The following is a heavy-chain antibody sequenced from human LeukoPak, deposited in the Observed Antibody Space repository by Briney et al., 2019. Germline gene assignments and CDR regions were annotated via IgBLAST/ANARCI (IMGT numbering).Heavy chain of an antibody. J-gene: IGHJ4*02. CDR2: ISGSGSTT. CDR3: AKHGRFTDGNSVIDY. CDR1: GFTFSNYA. V-gene: IGHV3-23*01. D-gene: IGHD4-23*01. Sequence: PGGSLRLSCAASGFTFSNYAMTWVRQAPGEGLEWVSDISGSGSTTYYADSVKGRFTISRDNSKNTLYLQVDSLRAEDTALYYCAKHGRFTDGNSVIDYWGRGILVTVS.